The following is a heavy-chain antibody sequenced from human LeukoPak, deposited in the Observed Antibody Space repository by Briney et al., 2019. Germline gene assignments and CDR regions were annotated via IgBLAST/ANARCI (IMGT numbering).Heavy chain of an antibody. CDR3: ARDYGDYVNWFDP. CDR2: INPGGGST. Sequence: ASVKLSCKASGYTFTTYYMHWVRQAPGQGLEWMEIINPGGGSTTYAQKFQGRVTMTRDTSTSTVYMELSSLRSEDTAVYYCARDYGDYVNWFDPWGQGTLVTVSS. CDR1: GYTFTTYY. V-gene: IGHV1-46*01. J-gene: IGHJ5*02. D-gene: IGHD4-17*01.